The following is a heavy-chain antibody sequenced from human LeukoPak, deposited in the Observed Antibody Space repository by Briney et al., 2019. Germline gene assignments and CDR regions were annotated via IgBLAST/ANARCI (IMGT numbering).Heavy chain of an antibody. CDR3: AHYYYDSGGYSLDY. V-gene: IGHV2-5*01. D-gene: IGHD3-22*01. Sequence: SGPTLLKPTQTLTLTCTFSGFSLTTSGVGVGWIRQPPGKALEWLALIYWNDDKRYSPSLKSRLTITKDTSKNQVVLTMTNMDPVDTAIYYCAHYYYDSGGYSLDYWGQGTLVTVSS. CDR1: GFSLTTSGVG. CDR2: IYWNDDK. J-gene: IGHJ4*02.